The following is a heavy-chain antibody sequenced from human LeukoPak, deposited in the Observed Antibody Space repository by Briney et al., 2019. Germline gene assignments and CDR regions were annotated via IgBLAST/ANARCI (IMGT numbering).Heavy chain of an antibody. Sequence: PSETLSLTCTVSGGSISSGDYYWSWIRQPPGKGLEWIGYIYYSGSTYYNPSLKSRVTISVDTSKNQFSLKLSSVTAADTAVYYCARQYIVVPRFLRHARLDYWGQGTLVTVSS. CDR3: ARQYIVVPRFLRHARLDY. V-gene: IGHV4-30-4*08. CDR1: GGSISSGDYY. J-gene: IGHJ4*02. CDR2: IYYSGST. D-gene: IGHD5/OR15-5a*01.